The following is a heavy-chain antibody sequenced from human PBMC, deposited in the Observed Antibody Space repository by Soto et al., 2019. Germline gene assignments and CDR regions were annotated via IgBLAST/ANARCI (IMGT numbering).Heavy chain of an antibody. CDR3: ARGGEMKYYDSSGYLY. Sequence: ASVKVSCKASGYTFTGYYMHWVRQAPGQGLEWMGWINPNSGGTNYAQKFQGWVTMTRDTSISTAYMELSRLRSDDTAVYYCARGGEMKYYDSSGYLYWGQGTLVTVSS. J-gene: IGHJ4*02. CDR1: GYTFTGYY. CDR2: INPNSGGT. D-gene: IGHD3-22*01. V-gene: IGHV1-2*04.